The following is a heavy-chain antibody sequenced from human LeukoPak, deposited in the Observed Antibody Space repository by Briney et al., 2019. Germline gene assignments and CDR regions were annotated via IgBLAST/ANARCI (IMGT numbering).Heavy chain of an antibody. V-gene: IGHV1-69*05. CDR2: IIPIFGTA. Sequence: GASVKVSCKASGGTFSSYAISWVRQAPGQGLEWMGGIIPIFGTANYAQKFQGRVTITTDESTSTAYMELSSLRSEDTAVYYCASDRRDGYNFDFDYWGQGTLVTVSS. J-gene: IGHJ4*02. CDR1: GGTFSSYA. D-gene: IGHD5-24*01. CDR3: ASDRRDGYNFDFDY.